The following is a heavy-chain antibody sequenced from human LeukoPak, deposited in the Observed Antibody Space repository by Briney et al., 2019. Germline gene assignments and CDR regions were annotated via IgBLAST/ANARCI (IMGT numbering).Heavy chain of an antibody. J-gene: IGHJ4*02. Sequence: PGGSLRLSCAASRFIFSSHSMNWVRQAPGKGLEWVSSISSSSTYRKYADSVKGRFTISRDNAKNSLYLQMNSLRAEDTAVYYCARGPVGTATVVGFDCWGQGTLVTVSS. CDR3: ARGPVGTATVVGFDC. V-gene: IGHV3-21*01. D-gene: IGHD5-18*01. CDR1: RFIFSSHS. CDR2: ISSSSTYR.